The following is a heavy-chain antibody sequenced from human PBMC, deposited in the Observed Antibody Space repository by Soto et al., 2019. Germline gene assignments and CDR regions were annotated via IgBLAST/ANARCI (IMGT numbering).Heavy chain of an antibody. Sequence: QVQLVQSGTEVKKPGASVKVSCKASGYTFTSYAMTWVRQAPGQGLEWMGWISTYNGNTKYAQKIQGRVTMTTDTSTSKAYMELKSLRSEDTAVYYCARTPDYSDYFDYWGQGTLVTVSS. V-gene: IGHV1-18*01. D-gene: IGHD4-4*01. J-gene: IGHJ4*02. CDR2: ISTYNGNT. CDR3: ARTPDYSDYFDY. CDR1: GYTFTSYA.